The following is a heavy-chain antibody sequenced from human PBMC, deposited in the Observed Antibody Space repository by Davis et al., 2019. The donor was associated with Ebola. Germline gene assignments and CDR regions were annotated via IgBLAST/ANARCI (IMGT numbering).Heavy chain of an antibody. CDR3: ARYCPGTNCYQGVRYGMDV. V-gene: IGHV3-23*01. CDR2: ISGSGSTI. CDR1: EFTFSSYS. D-gene: IGHD2-2*01. J-gene: IGHJ6*02. Sequence: GESLKISCAASEFTFSSYSMNWVRQAPGKGLEWVSVISGSGSTIHYADSVKGRFTISRDNSKNTLFLQMNSLRAEDTAMYYCARYCPGTNCYQGVRYGMDVWGQGTTVTVSS.